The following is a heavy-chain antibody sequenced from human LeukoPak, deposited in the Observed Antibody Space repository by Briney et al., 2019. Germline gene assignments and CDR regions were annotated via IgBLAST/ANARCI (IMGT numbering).Heavy chain of an antibody. CDR1: GXSVSSGSYY. D-gene: IGHD1-1*01. V-gene: IGHV4-61*01. CDR3: ARGFRGQLDLFDP. CDR2: IYYSGST. Sequence: SSETLSLTCTVSGXSVSSGSYYWSWIRQPPGKGLEWIGYIYYSGSTNYNPSLKSRVTISVDTSKNQFSLKLSSVTAADTAVYYCARGFRGQLDLFDPWGQGTLVTVSS. J-gene: IGHJ5*02.